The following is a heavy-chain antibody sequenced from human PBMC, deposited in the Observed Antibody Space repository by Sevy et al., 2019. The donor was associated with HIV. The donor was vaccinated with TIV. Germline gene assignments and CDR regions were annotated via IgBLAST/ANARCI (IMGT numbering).Heavy chain of an antibody. CDR1: GGSFSGYY. J-gene: IGHJ5*02. CDR3: ARYCSGGSCYLLRRDWFDP. D-gene: IGHD2-15*01. Sequence: SETLSLTCAVYGGSFSGYYWSWIRQPPGKGLEWIGEINHSGSTNYNPSLKSRVTISVDTSKNRFSLRLSAVTAADTAVYYCARYCSGGSCYLLRRDWFDPWGQGTLVTVSS. CDR2: INHSGST. V-gene: IGHV4-34*01.